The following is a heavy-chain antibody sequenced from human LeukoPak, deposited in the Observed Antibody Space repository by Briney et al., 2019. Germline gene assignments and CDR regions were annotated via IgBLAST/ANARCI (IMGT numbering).Heavy chain of an antibody. V-gene: IGHV3-74*01. J-gene: IGHJ6*03. D-gene: IGHD6-6*01. CDR2: VNSDGSST. CDR1: GFTFSSYW. Sequence: GGSLRLSCAASGFTFSSYWMHWVRQAPGKGLVWVSRVNSDGSSTSYADSVKGRFTISRDNAKNTLYLQMNSLRAEDTAVYYCARGAVEYSSSDYYMDVWGKGTTVTVFS. CDR3: ARGAVEYSSSDYYMDV.